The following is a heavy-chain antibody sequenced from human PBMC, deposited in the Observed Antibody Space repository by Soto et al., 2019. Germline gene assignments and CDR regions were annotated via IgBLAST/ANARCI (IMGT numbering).Heavy chain of an antibody. CDR3: AHRLQASSNFQNWFDP. CDR1: GFSLTTSGVG. CDR2: IYWDDEK. D-gene: IGHD2-2*01. Sequence: QITLKESGPPLVKPTQTLTLTCTFSGFSLTTSGVGVGWIRQPPGKALEWLALIYWDDEKRYSPSLKSRLTITKDPSKNQVVLTMTNIDPVDTATYYCAHRLQASSNFQNWFDPWGQGTLVTVSS. J-gene: IGHJ5*02. V-gene: IGHV2-5*02.